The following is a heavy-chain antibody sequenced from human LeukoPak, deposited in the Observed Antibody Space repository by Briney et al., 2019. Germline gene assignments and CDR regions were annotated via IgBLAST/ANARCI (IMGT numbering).Heavy chain of an antibody. D-gene: IGHD3-22*01. CDR2: ISWDSGSI. J-gene: IGHJ4*02. CDR3: AKARSGYYGYYFDY. CDR1: GFTFDDYA. V-gene: IGHV3-9*01. Sequence: PGGSLRLSCAASGFTFDDYAMHWVRQAPGKGLEWVSGISWDSGSIGYADSEKGRFTISRDNAKNSLYLQMNSLRAEDTALYYCAKARSGYYGYYFDYWGQGTLVTVSS.